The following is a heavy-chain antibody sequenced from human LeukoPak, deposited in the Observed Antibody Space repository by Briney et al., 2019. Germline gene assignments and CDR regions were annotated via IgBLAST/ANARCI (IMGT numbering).Heavy chain of an antibody. D-gene: IGHD5-18*01. CDR2: INHSGST. V-gene: IGHV4-34*01. CDR1: GGSFSGYY. CDR3: ARGRERYSYGSTSLYYYYYYGMDV. Sequence: SETLSLTCAVYGGSFSGYYWSWIRQPPGKGLEWIGEINHSGSTNYNPSLKSRVTISVDTPKNQFSLKLSSVTAADTAVYYCARGRERYSYGSTSLYYYYYYGMDVWGQGTTVTVSS. J-gene: IGHJ6*02.